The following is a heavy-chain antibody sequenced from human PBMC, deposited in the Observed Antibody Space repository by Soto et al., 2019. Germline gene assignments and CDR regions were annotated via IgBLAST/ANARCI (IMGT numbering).Heavy chain of an antibody. CDR1: GYTFTSFA. J-gene: IGHJ5*02. CDR2: INAGNGNA. V-gene: IGHV1-3*01. Sequence: ASVKVSCKASGYTFTSFAMHWVRQAPGQRLEWMGWINAGNGNAKYSQKFQGRVTITKNTSASTAYMELSSLRSEDTAVYYCARGPLRDWFDPWGQGTLVTVSS. D-gene: IGHD5-12*01. CDR3: ARGPLRDWFDP.